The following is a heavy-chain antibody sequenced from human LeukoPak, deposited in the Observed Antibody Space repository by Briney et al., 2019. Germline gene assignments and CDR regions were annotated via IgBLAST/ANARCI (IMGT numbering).Heavy chain of an antibody. J-gene: IGHJ4*02. Sequence: ASLKVSCKASGYTFAGYYMHWVRQAPGQGLEWMGWINPNSGATNYAQKFQGRVTMTRDTSISTAYMELSRLRSDDTAVYYCATPGGLDSNYIFDYWGQGTLVTVSS. CDR2: INPNSGAT. V-gene: IGHV1-2*02. CDR1: GYTFAGYY. D-gene: IGHD4-11*01. CDR3: ATPGGLDSNYIFDY.